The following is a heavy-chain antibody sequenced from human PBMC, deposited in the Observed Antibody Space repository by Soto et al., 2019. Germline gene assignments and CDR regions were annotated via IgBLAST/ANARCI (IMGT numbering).Heavy chain of an antibody. Sequence: PGGSTRLSXAASGFTFSSSGMPWVRQAPGKGLEWVAVISYDGSNKYYADSVKGRFTISRDNSKNTLYLQMNSLRAEETAVDYCAKERRPNWFDPWGQGTLVTVS. CDR1: GFTFSSSG. CDR2: ISYDGSNK. V-gene: IGHV3-30*18. CDR3: AKERRPNWFDP. J-gene: IGHJ5*02.